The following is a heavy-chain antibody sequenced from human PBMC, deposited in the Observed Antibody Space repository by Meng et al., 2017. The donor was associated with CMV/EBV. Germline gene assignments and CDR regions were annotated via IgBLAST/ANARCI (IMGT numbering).Heavy chain of an antibody. Sequence: SVKVSCKASGGTFSSYAISWVRQAPGQGLEWMGGIIPILGIANYAQKFQGRVTITADKSTSTAYMELSSLRSEDTAVYYCARQRVTIFGVVTLYYGMDVWGQGTTVTDSS. CDR2: IIPILGIA. V-gene: IGHV1-69*10. CDR3: ARQRVTIFGVVTLYYGMDV. CDR1: GGTFSSYA. J-gene: IGHJ6*02. D-gene: IGHD3-3*01.